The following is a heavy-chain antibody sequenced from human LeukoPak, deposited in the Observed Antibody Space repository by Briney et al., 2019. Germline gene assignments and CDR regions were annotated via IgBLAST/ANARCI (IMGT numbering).Heavy chain of an antibody. CDR1: GGSISSYY. CDR3: ARGTYSSGYYYRSWYFDL. Sequence: SETLSLTCTASGGSISSYYWSWIRQPPGKGLEWIGYIYYSGSTNYNPSLKSRVTISVDTSKNQFSLKLSSVTAADTAVYYCARGTYSSGYYYRSWYFDLWGRGTLVTVSS. V-gene: IGHV4-59*01. D-gene: IGHD3-22*01. CDR2: IYYSGST. J-gene: IGHJ2*01.